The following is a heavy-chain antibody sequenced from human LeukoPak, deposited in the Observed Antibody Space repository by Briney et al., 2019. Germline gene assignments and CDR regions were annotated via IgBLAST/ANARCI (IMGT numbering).Heavy chain of an antibody. CDR2: SCVANGNT. D-gene: IGHD3-16*01. CDR1: GYTFTRYT. CDR3: ARGSSSGSDYVTFDI. J-gene: IGHJ3*02. V-gene: IGHV1-3*02. Sequence: ASVKVSCKASGYTFTRYTLHWVRQAPGQRLEWMGWSCVANGNTKYSQEFQGRVTITRDTSASTAYMELSSRTAEDMVVYYCARGSSSGSDYVTFDIWGQGTLVTVSS.